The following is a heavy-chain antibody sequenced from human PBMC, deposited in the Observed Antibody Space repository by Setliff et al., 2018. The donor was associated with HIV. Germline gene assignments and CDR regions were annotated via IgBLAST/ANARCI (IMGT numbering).Heavy chain of an antibody. CDR1: GFNFSSYS. CDR2: ITSSSSNI. V-gene: IGHV3-48*01. D-gene: IGHD3-10*01. CDR3: ARYGSGRKYRDPFDN. J-gene: IGHJ4*02. Sequence: GGSLRLSCAASGFNFSSYSMSWVRQAPGKGLEWVSYITSSSSNIYYADSVKGRFTISRDNVKNSLYLQMNSLRAEDTAVYYCARYGSGRKYRDPFDNWGPGTLVTVSS.